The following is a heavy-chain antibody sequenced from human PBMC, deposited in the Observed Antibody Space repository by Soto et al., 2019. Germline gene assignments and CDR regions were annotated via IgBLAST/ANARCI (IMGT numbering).Heavy chain of an antibody. D-gene: IGHD4-17*01. V-gene: IGHV3-30-3*01. CDR1: GFTFSSDA. Sequence: QVQLVESGGGVVQPGRSLRLSCAASGFTFSSDAMHWVRQAPGKGLEWVAVISYDGSNKYYADSVKGRFTISRDNSKNTLYLPMNSMRAEDTAVYYCARDPNDYGDYSQSWYFVLWGRGHLVTASS. CDR3: ARDPNDYGDYSQSWYFVL. CDR2: ISYDGSNK. J-gene: IGHJ2*01.